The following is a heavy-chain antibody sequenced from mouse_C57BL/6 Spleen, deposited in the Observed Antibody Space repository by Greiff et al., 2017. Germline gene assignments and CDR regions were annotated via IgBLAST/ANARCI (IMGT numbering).Heavy chain of an antibody. CDR3: ARGGWGGYFDY. CDR2: IYPGDGDT. Sequence: QFQLQQSGAELVKPGASVKISCKASGYAFSSYWLNWVKQRPGKGLEWIGQIYPGDGDTNYNGKFKGKATLTADKSSSTAYMQLSSLTSEDSAVYFCARGGWGGYFDYWGQGTTLTVSS. CDR1: GYAFSSYW. V-gene: IGHV1-80*01. J-gene: IGHJ2*01. D-gene: IGHD3-2*02.